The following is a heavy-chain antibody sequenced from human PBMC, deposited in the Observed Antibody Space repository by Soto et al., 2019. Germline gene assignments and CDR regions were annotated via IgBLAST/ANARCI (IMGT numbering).Heavy chain of an antibody. CDR2: IYYSGST. CDR3: GSVFEY. CDR1: GDSISSYY. V-gene: IGHV4-59*12. Sequence: PSETLSLTCTVSGDSISSYYWSWIRQPPGKELEWIGYIYYSGSTNYNPSLKSRFTITRDNAKNTVYLQMNSLRAEDTAVYYCGSVFEYWGHGTPVTVSS. J-gene: IGHJ4*01.